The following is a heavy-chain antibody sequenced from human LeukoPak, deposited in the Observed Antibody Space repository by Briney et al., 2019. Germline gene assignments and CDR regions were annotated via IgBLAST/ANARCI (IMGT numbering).Heavy chain of an antibody. CDR2: IFYSGST. Sequence: PSETLSLTCTVSGGSISTSNYYWGWIRQPPGKGLEWIGNIFYSGSTYYSPSLRSRVTISLDTSKNQFSLKLSSVTAADTAVYYCASGIAAAGDQYFQHWGQGTLVTVSS. CDR3: ASGIAAAGDQYFQH. CDR1: GGSISTSNYY. D-gene: IGHD6-13*01. V-gene: IGHV4-39*07. J-gene: IGHJ1*01.